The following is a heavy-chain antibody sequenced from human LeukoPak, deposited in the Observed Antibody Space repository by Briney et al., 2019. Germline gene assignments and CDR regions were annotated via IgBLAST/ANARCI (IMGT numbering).Heavy chain of an antibody. CDR3: AKYGPQDSGSSHFDY. V-gene: IGHV3-23*01. CDR1: GFTFSSYA. CDR2: IRDSGSST. J-gene: IGHJ4*02. Sequence: GGSLRLSCAASGFTFSSYAMSWVRQAPGKGLEWVSAIRDSGSSTHYADSVKGRFTTSRDNSKNTLFLQVNSLRAEDTAIYYCAKYGPQDSGSSHFDYWGQGALVTVSS. D-gene: IGHD1-26*01.